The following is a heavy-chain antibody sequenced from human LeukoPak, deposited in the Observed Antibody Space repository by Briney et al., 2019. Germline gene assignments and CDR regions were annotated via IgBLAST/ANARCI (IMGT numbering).Heavy chain of an antibody. CDR3: AKDWGYTTMVSYYFDY. J-gene: IGHJ4*02. CDR2: IWYDGNNK. Sequence: SCKASGYTFTGYYMHWVRQAPDKGPEWVAVIWYDGNNKYYADSVKGRFTISRDNSKDTLYLQMNSLRAEDTAVYYCAKDWGYTTMVSYYFDYWGQGALVTVSS. CDR1: GYTFTGYY. V-gene: IGHV3-33*06. D-gene: IGHD5-18*01.